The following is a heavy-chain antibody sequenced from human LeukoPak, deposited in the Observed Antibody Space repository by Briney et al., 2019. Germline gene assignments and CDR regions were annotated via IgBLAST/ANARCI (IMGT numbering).Heavy chain of an antibody. CDR2: IRYDGSNK. CDR1: GFTFSSYG. CDR3: ARDRNYYDSSGYYPSDY. D-gene: IGHD3-22*01. J-gene: IGHJ4*02. V-gene: IGHV3-30*02. Sequence: GGSLRLSCAASGFTFSSYGMHWVRQAPGKGLEWVAFIRYDGSNKYYADSVKGRFTISRDNAKNSLYLQMNSLRAEDTAVYYCARDRNYYDSSGYYPSDYWGQGTLVTVSS.